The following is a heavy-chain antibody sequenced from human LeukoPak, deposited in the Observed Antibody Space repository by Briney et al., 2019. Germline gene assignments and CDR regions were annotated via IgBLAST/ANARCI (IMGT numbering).Heavy chain of an antibody. Sequence: GGSLRLSCAASGFTFSSYGMNWVRQAPGKGLEWVSSISSSSSYIYYADSVKGRFTISRDNAKNSLYLQMNSLRAEDTAVYYCARDGGYSSSLGDYYYYYYMDVWGKGTTVTVSS. CDR3: ARDGGYSSSLGDYYYYYYMDV. J-gene: IGHJ6*03. CDR1: GFTFSSYG. V-gene: IGHV3-21*01. CDR2: ISSSSSYI. D-gene: IGHD3-22*01.